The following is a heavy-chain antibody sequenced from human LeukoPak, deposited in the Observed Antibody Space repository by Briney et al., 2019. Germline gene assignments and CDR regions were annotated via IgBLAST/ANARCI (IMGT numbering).Heavy chain of an antibody. J-gene: IGHJ4*02. CDR1: GGSIDSYY. D-gene: IGHD2-2*01. V-gene: IGHV4-59*01. Sequence: SETLSLTCTVSGGSIDSYYWSWIRQPPGKGLEWIGYIYYTGSTEYHPSLKSRVTISLDTSKNQFSLKLTSVTTADTAVYYCARVYQSAEYYFDYWGQGNLVSVSS. CDR3: ARVYQSAEYYFDY. CDR2: IYYTGST.